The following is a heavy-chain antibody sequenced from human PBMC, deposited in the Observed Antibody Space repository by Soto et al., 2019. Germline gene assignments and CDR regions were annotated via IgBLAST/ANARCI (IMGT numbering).Heavy chain of an antibody. J-gene: IGHJ4*02. V-gene: IGHV3-23*01. CDR3: AKDRRAGGNSAFYFDF. CDR2: ISATGGGT. CDR1: GFTFSSYA. Sequence: GGSLRLSCAASGFTFSSYAMSWVRQAPEKGLEWVSLISATGGGTYYADSVKGRFTISRDNSHNTLYLQVHSLTAEDTAVYYCAKDRRAGGNSAFYFDFWGQGAQVTVSS. D-gene: IGHD3-16*01.